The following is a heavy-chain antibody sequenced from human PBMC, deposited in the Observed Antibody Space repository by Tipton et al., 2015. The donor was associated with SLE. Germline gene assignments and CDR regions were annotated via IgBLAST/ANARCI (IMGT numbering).Heavy chain of an antibody. V-gene: IGHV4-39*07. J-gene: IGHJ4*02. D-gene: IGHD3-22*01. CDR3: ARDEYRYDGTGYHLLGHFDF. Sequence: TLSLTCTVSGGSISSSSYYWGWIRQPPGKGLEWIGNIYYSGSTNYNPSLKSRVTISVDTSKNQFSLKLSSVTAADTAVYYCARDEYRYDGTGYHLLGHFDFWGQGTLVTVSS. CDR1: GGSISSSSYY. CDR2: IYYSGST.